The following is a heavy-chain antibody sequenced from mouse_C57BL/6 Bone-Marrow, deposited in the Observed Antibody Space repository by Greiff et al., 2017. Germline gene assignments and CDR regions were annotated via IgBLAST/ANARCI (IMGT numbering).Heavy chain of an antibody. CDR1: GFTFSSYA. CDR3: ARERGSTMVTTGFAY. Sequence: EVMLVESGGGLVKPGGSLKLSCAASGFTFSSYAMSWVRQTPEKRLEWVATISDGGSYTYYPDNVKGRFTISRDNAKNNLYLQMSHLKSEDTAMYYCARERGSTMVTTGFAYWGQGTLVTVSA. V-gene: IGHV5-4*01. J-gene: IGHJ3*01. CDR2: ISDGGSYT. D-gene: IGHD2-2*01.